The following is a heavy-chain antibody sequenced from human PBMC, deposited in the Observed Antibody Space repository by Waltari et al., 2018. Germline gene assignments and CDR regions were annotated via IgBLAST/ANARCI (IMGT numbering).Heavy chain of an antibody. J-gene: IGHJ4*02. D-gene: IGHD4-17*01. CDR3: ARDEDYGDYRFDY. CDR1: GFTFSSYS. V-gene: IGHV3-21*01. Sequence: EVQLVESGGGLVKPGGSLRLSCAASGFTFSSYSMNWVRQAPGKGLEWVSSISSSSSYIYYADSGKGRFTISRDNAKNSLYLQMNSLRAEDTAVYYCARDEDYGDYRFDYWGQGTLVTVSS. CDR2: ISSSSSYI.